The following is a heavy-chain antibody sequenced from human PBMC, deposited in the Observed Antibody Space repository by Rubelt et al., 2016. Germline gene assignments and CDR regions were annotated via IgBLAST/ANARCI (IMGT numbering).Heavy chain of an antibody. D-gene: IGHD6-6*01. J-gene: IGHJ4*02. CDR2: IYYSGST. CDR3: ARAYSSSSELDY. CDR1: GGSISSSSYY. Sequence: QLQLQESGPGLGRPSETLSLTCTVSGGSISSSSYYWGWIRQPPGKGLEWIGSIYYSGSTYYNPSPKSRVTISVDTSKNQFSRKLGVVTAADTAVYYCARAYSSSSELDYWGQGTLVTVSS. V-gene: IGHV4-39*01.